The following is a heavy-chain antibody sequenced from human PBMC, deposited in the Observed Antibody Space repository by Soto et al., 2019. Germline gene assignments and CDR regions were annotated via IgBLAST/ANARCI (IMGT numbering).Heavy chain of an antibody. J-gene: IGHJ6*03. CDR1: GGTFSSYT. D-gene: IGHD6-6*01. CDR2: IIPILGIA. V-gene: IGHV1-69*02. Sequence: SVKVSCKASGGTFSSYTISWVRQAPGQGLEWMGRIIPILGIANYAQKFQGRVTITADKSTSTAYMELSSLRSEDTAVYYCARASVAARDYYYYYMDVWGKGTTVTVSS. CDR3: ARASVAARDYYYYYMDV.